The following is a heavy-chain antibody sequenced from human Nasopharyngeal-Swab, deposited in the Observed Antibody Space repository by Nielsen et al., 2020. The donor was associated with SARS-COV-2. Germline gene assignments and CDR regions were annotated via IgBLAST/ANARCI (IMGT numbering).Heavy chain of an antibody. V-gene: IGHV4-30-2*01. CDR1: GGSITSGGYS. CDR3: ARVGAGGYYGSGSFNYYFYYMDV. D-gene: IGHD3-10*01. Sequence: SETLFLTCAATGGSITSGGYSWSWIRQPPGKGLEWIGYIYHTGSTYYSPSLNSRVTISIDTSKNQFSLRLNSVSAADTAIYYCARVGAGGYYGSGSFNYYFYYMDVWGKGTTVTVSS. CDR2: IYHTGST. J-gene: IGHJ6*03.